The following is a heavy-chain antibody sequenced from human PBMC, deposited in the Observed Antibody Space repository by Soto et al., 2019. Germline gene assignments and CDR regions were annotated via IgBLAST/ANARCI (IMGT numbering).Heavy chain of an antibody. D-gene: IGHD2-21*02. CDR3: VRDRRLRGHPFDL. V-gene: IGHV3-74*03. Sequence: EVQLVESGGGLVQPGGSLRLSCAASGFSFSSSWMHWVRQAPGMGLVWVSRISFDGTATTSADAVKGRFIISRDNAKNTLFLQMHHWRADDTAMYYCVRDRRLRGHPFDLWGQGTFVSVSS. CDR2: ISFDGTAT. CDR1: GFSFSSSW. J-gene: IGHJ3*01.